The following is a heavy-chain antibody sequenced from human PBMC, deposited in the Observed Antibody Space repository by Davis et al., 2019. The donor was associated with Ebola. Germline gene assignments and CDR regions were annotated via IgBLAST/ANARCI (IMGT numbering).Heavy chain of an antibody. D-gene: IGHD4-23*01. V-gene: IGHV3-23*01. CDR3: AKEKGDYGGNEFDY. J-gene: IGHJ4*02. Sequence: GESLKISCVASGFTFSAYAMSWVRQAPGKGLEWVSAISGSGGSTYYADSVKGRFTISRDNSKNTLYLQMNSLRAEDTAVYYCAKEKGDYGGNEFDYWGQGTLVTVSS. CDR2: ISGSGGST. CDR1: GFTFSAYA.